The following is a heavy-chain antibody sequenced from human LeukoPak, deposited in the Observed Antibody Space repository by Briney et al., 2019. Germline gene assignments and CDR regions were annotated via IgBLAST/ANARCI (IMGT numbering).Heavy chain of an antibody. D-gene: IGHD2-15*01. CDR2: IYYSGNT. CDR1: GGSISTYY. Sequence: SETLSLTCTVSGGSISTYYWSWNRQPRGKGLEWIGYIYYSGNTYYNPSLKSRVTKSEDSSETQFSLKLSSVTAADTAVYYCARGYCSGGTCSENHYHYFGMDVWGQGTTVTV. CDR3: ARGYCSGGTCSENHYHYFGMDV. V-gene: IGHV4-59*01. J-gene: IGHJ6*02.